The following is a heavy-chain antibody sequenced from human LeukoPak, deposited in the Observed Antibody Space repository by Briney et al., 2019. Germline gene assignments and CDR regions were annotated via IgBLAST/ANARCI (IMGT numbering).Heavy chain of an antibody. V-gene: IGHV3-15*01. CDR2: IKSKTDGGTT. D-gene: IGHD1-26*01. CDR3: TTRLWELLPAIDY. Sequence: GGSLRLSCAASGFSFSNAWMSWVRQAPGKGLEWVGRIKSKTDGGTTDYAAPVKGRFTISRDDSKNTLSLQMNSLKTEDTAVYYCTTRLWELLPAIDYWGQGTLVTVSS. J-gene: IGHJ4*02. CDR1: GFSFSNAW.